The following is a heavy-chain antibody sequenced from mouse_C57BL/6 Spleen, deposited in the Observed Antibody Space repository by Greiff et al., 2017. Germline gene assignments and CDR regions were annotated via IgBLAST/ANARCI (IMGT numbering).Heavy chain of an antibody. CDR2: INPYNGGT. CDR3: ARRGIYYGNYYAMDY. CDR1: GYTFTDYY. D-gene: IGHD2-1*01. Sequence: EVKLQESGPVLVKPGASVKMSCKASGYTFTDYYMNWVKQSHGKSLEWIGVINPYNGGTSYNQKFKGKATLTVDKSSSTAYMELNSLTSEDSAVDYWARRGIYYGNYYAMDYWGQGTSVTVSS. J-gene: IGHJ4*01. V-gene: IGHV1-19*01.